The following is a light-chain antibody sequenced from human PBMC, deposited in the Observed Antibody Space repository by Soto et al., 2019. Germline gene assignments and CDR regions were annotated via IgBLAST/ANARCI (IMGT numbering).Light chain of an antibody. CDR1: SSNIGAGYN. V-gene: IGLV1-40*01. Sequence: QPVLTQPPSVSGAPGQRATISCTGSSSNIGAGYNVHWYQQLPGTAPKLLIYGDIDRPSGVPDRFSGSKSGTSASLAITGLQAEDEADYYCQSYDSSLRGVLFGGGTKLTVL. J-gene: IGLJ2*01. CDR2: GDI. CDR3: QSYDSSLRGVL.